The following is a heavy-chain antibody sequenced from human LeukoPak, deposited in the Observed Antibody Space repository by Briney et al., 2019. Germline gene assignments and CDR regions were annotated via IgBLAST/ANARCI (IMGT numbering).Heavy chain of an antibody. CDR3: ARPNRDYGDYTKLAFDF. CDR2: IYAGDSDT. Sequence: AESLKISCKSSGFIFTTYWIAWVRQLPGKGLEWMGIIYAGDSDTRYSPSVQGQVTISADKSISTAYLQWSSLKASDTAMYHCARPNRDYGDYTKLAFDFWGQGTLVTVCS. CDR1: GFIFTTYW. D-gene: IGHD4-17*01. J-gene: IGHJ3*01. V-gene: IGHV5-51*01.